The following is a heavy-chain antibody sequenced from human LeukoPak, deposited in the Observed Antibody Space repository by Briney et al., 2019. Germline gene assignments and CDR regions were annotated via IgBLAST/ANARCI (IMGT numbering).Heavy chain of an antibody. J-gene: IGHJ4*02. CDR2: INHSGST. Sequence: PSETLSLTCAVYGGSFSGYYWSWIRQPPGKGLEWIGEINHSGSTNYNPSLKSRVTISVDTSKNQFSLKLSSVTAADTAVYYCARGLTYYDVLTGYYSYYFDYWGQGTLVTVSS. CDR1: GGSFSGYY. D-gene: IGHD3-9*01. V-gene: IGHV4-34*01. CDR3: ARGLTYYDVLTGYYSYYFDY.